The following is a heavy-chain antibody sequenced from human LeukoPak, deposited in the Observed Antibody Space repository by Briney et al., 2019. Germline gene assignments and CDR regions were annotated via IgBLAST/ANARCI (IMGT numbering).Heavy chain of an antibody. CDR2: IWYDGSNK. D-gene: IGHD2-2*01. CDR3: ARERGYCSSTSCYYAFDY. CDR1: GFTFSSYG. V-gene: IGHV3-33*01. J-gene: IGHJ4*02. Sequence: PGGSLRLPCAASGFTFSSYGMHWVRQAPGKGLEWVAVIWYDGSNKYYADSVKGRFTISRDNSKNTLYLQMNSLRAEDTAVYYCARERGYCSSTSCYYAFDYWGQGTLVTVSS.